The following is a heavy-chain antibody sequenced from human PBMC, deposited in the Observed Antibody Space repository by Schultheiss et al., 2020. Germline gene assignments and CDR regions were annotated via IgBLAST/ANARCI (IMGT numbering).Heavy chain of an antibody. Sequence: GGSLRLSCAASGFTFSTYAMSWVRQAPGKGLVWVSRINSDGSSTIYADSVKGRFTISRDNAKNTLYLQMNSLRAEDTAVYYCASQRYTYGSVFYYYGVDVWGQGTTVNVSS. D-gene: IGHD5-18*01. V-gene: IGHV3-74*01. CDR2: INSDGSST. J-gene: IGHJ6*02. CDR3: ASQRYTYGSVFYYYGVDV. CDR1: GFTFSTYA.